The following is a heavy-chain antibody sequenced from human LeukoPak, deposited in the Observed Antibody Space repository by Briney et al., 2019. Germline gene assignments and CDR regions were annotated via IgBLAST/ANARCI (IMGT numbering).Heavy chain of an antibody. CDR2: ISSSSSYI. Sequence: GGSLRLSCAASGFTFSSYSMNWVHQAPGKGLEWVSSISSSSSYIYYADSVKGRFTISRDNAKNSLYLQMNSLRAEDTAVYYCARARTYCSSTSCYHFDPWGQGTLVTVSS. V-gene: IGHV3-21*01. D-gene: IGHD2-2*01. J-gene: IGHJ5*02. CDR3: ARARTYCSSTSCYHFDP. CDR1: GFTFSSYS.